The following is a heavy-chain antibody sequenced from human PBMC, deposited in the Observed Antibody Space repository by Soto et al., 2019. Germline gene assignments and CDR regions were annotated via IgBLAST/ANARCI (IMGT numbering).Heavy chain of an antibody. V-gene: IGHV3-30*18. J-gene: IGHJ6*02. CDR2: ISYDGSNK. CDR3: AKDHAGDYQSYYYYGMDV. D-gene: IGHD4-17*01. CDR1: GFTFSSYG. Sequence: GGSLRLSCAASGFTFSSYGMHWVRQAPGKGLEWVAVISYDGSNKYYADSVKGRFTISRDNSKNTLYLQMNSLRAEDTAVYYCAKDHAGDYQSYYYYGMDVWGQGTTVTVSS.